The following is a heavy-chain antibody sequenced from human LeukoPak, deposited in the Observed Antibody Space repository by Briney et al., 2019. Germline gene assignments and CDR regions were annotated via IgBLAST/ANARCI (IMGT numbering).Heavy chain of an antibody. CDR2: IKPDGSEK. D-gene: IGHD5-24*01. CDR3: ARDTGGLQYSYYYMDV. CDR1: GFTFSSYW. V-gene: IGHV3-7*01. Sequence: GGSLRLSCAASGFTFSSYWMSWVRQAPGKGLEWVANIKPDGSEKYYVDSVKGRFTISRDNAKNSLYLQMNSLRAEDTAVYYCARDTGGLQYSYYYMDVWGKGTTVTVSS. J-gene: IGHJ6*03.